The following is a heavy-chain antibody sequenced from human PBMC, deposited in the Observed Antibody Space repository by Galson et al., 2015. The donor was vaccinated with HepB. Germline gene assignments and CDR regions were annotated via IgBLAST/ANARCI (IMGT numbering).Heavy chain of an antibody. D-gene: IGHD1-26*01. Sequence: SLRLSCAASGFPFSSHPMHWVRQAPGKGLEWVALISHDGNTKYYADSVKGRFTISRDNSKNTLYLQMNSLRAEDTAVYYCARDGGSYYSGNWFDPWGQGTLVTVSS. J-gene: IGHJ5*02. V-gene: IGHV3-30-3*01. CDR3: ARDGGSYYSGNWFDP. CDR1: GFPFSSHP. CDR2: ISHDGNTK.